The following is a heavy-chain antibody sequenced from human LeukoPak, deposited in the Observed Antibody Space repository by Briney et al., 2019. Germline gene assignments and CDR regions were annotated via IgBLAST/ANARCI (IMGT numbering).Heavy chain of an antibody. Sequence: GASVKVSCKASGYTLTSYDINWVRQATGQGLEWMGWMNPNSGNTGYAQKFQGRVTMTRNTSISTAYMELSSLGSEDTAVYYCARGSDSSGWYYYYYGMDVWGQGTTVTVSS. CDR3: ARGSDSSGWYYYYYGMDV. D-gene: IGHD6-19*01. V-gene: IGHV1-8*01. J-gene: IGHJ6*02. CDR1: GYTLTSYD. CDR2: MNPNSGNT.